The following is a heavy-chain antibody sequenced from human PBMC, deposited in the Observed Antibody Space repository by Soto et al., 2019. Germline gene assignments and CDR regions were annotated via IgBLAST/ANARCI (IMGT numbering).Heavy chain of an antibody. J-gene: IGHJ4*02. CDR3: ARAIYYYDGNDYTWHFDS. D-gene: IGHD3-22*01. CDR1: GYSISNGYY. Sequence: SETLSLTCAVSGYSISNGYYWGWIRQPPGKGLEWIGSIYHSGRTYYHPSLKSRVTISVDTSKNQFSLKLRSVTAADTAVHYCARAIYYYDGNDYTWHFDSWGQGTLVTVSS. CDR2: IYHSGRT. V-gene: IGHV4-38-2*01.